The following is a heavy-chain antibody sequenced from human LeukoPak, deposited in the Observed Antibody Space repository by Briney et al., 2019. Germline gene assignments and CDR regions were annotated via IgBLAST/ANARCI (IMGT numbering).Heavy chain of an antibody. CDR2: IYYSGST. D-gene: IGHD3-10*01. J-gene: IGHJ4*02. CDR3: ARRYYYGSGSYYPFDY. CDR1: GDFISSSSYH. Sequence: SETLSLTCTVSGDFISSSSYHWGWIRQPPGKGLEWIGSIYYSGSTYYNPSLKSRVTISVDTSKNQFSLKLSSVTAAGTAVYYCARRYYYGSGSYYPFDYWGQGTLVTVSS. V-gene: IGHV4-39*01.